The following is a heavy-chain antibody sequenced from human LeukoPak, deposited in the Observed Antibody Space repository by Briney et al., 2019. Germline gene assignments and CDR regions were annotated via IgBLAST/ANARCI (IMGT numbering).Heavy chain of an antibody. Sequence: GGSLRLSCAASGFTVGNNYMSWVRQAPGKGLEWVSVIYSGGNTYYADSVKGRFTVSRDNSKNTLYLQMNSLRAEDTAVYYCVRDSGYGYFDYWGQGTLVTVSS. CDR2: IYSGGNT. J-gene: IGHJ4*02. D-gene: IGHD5-12*01. V-gene: IGHV3-53*01. CDR3: VRDSGYGYFDY. CDR1: GFTVGNNY.